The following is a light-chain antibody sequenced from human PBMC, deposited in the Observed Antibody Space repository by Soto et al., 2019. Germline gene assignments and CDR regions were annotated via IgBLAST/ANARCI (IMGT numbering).Light chain of an antibody. J-gene: IGLJ1*01. V-gene: IGLV2-14*01. CDR3: SSYSISTAYL. CDR2: EVS. CDR1: SSDVGGYDY. Sequence: QSSLTHPASVSGSPGQSITISCTGTSSDVGGYDYVSWYQLHPGKAPKLMVFEVSNRPSGVSYRFSGSKSGNTASLHISGLQAEDEADYFCSSYSISTAYLFGTGTKVTVL.